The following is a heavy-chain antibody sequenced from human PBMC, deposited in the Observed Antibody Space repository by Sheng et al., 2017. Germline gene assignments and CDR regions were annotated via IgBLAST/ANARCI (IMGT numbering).Heavy chain of an antibody. D-gene: IGHD3-10*01. V-gene: IGHV4-34*01. J-gene: IGHJ6*02. CDR2: INQRGST. CDR3: ARGPRFTNFYYYNGVDV. Sequence: QVQLQQWGAGLLRPSETLSLNCAVSGGSFNGYYWSWIRQSPGKGLEWVGEINQRGSTNYNPSLKSRVTMSLDTSKTQFSLKLSSVTAADTAVYYCARGPRFTNFYYYNGVDVWDQGP. CDR1: GGSFNGYY.